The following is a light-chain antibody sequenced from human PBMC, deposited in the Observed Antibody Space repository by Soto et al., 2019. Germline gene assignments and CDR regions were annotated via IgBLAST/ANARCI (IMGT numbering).Light chain of an antibody. J-gene: IGKJ1*01. CDR1: QSIIRW. V-gene: IGKV1-5*01. CDR2: DAA. Sequence: IQMTQSPSTLSPSVSYVVTISCRANQSIIRWFSFFQQKPGKAPRILIFDAATLERGVPPRFSGSGSGTEFTLTINSLQPDDFATYYCQQYNDYLTWTFGQGTKV. CDR3: QQYNDYLTWT.